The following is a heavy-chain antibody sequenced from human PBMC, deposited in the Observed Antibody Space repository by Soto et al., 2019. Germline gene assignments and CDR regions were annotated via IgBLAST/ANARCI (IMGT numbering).Heavy chain of an antibody. CDR2: IYPGDSDT. V-gene: IGHV5-51*01. Sequence: PGESLKISCKGSGYSFTSYWIGWVRQMPGKGLEWMGIIYPGDSDTRCSPSFQGQVTISADKSISTAYLQWSSLKASDTAMYYCARAISYYYDSSGYQADAFDIWGQGTMVTVSS. J-gene: IGHJ3*02. CDR3: ARAISYYYDSSGYQADAFDI. D-gene: IGHD3-22*01. CDR1: GYSFTSYW.